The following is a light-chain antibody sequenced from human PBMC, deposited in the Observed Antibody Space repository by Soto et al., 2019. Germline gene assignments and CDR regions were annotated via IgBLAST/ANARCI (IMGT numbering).Light chain of an antibody. CDR3: SSYSSSSTLV. CDR1: SSDVGGYNY. V-gene: IGLV2-14*01. J-gene: IGLJ3*02. CDR2: DVS. Sequence: QSALTLPASVSGSPGQSITISCTGTSSDVGGYNYVSWYQQHPGKAPKLMIYDVSNRPSGVSNRFSGSKSGNTASLTISGLQGGDEADYYCSSYSSSSTLVFGGGTKLTVL.